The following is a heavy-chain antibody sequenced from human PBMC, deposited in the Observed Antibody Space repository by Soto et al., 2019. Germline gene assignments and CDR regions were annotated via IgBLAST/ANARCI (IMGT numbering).Heavy chain of an antibody. CDR3: ARDGPHMAQGTKYEYYFNY. CDR1: GYTFTGYY. D-gene: IGHD2-2*01. J-gene: IGHJ4*02. CDR2: INPNSGGT. V-gene: IGHV1-2*04. Sequence: ASVKVSCKASGYTFTGYYMHWVRQAPGQGLEWMGWINPNSGGTNYAQKFQGWVTMTRDTSISTAYMELSRLRSDDTAVYYCARDGPHMAQGTKYEYYFNYWGQGTLVTVSS.